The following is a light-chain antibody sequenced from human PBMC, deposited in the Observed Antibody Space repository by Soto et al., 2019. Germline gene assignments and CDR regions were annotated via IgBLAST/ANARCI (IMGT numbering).Light chain of an antibody. J-gene: IGKJ1*01. Sequence: DIQMTQSPSTLSASVGDRVTVTCRASQSINSWLAWYQQGPGKAPKLLIYDASSLQSGVPSRFTGSGFGTEFTLTISSLQPDDFATYYCQQYHRYSRTFGQGTTGDIK. CDR3: QQYHRYSRT. CDR2: DAS. V-gene: IGKV1-5*01. CDR1: QSINSW.